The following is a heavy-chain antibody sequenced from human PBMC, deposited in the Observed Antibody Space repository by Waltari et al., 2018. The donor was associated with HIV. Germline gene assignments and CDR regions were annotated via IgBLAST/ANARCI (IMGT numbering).Heavy chain of an antibody. V-gene: IGHV4-4*02. CDR1: GGSISSSNW. D-gene: IGHD6-19*01. J-gene: IGHJ4*02. CDR2: IYHNGGT. CDR3: ARGRSRSSGWYESLYYFDY. Sequence: QVQLQESGPGLVKPSGTLSLTCAVSGGSISSSNWWSWVRQPPGKGLEWIGEIYHNGGTNYNPSLKGRVTISVDKSKNQFSLKLSSVTAADTAVYYCARGRSRSSGWYESLYYFDYWGQGTLVTVSS.